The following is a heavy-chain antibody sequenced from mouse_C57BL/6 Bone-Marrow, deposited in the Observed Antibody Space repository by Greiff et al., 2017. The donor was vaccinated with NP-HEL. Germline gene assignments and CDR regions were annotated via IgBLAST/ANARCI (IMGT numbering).Heavy chain of an antibody. CDR3: ASWKYYYGRGDAMDN. V-gene: IGHV1-82*01. J-gene: IGHJ4*01. D-gene: IGHD1-1*01. CDR1: GYAFSSSW. CDR2: IYPGDGDT. Sequence: QVQLKQSGPELVKPGASVKISCKASGYAFSSSWMNWVKQRPGKGLEWIGRIYPGDGDTNYNGKFKGKATLTADKSSSTAYMQLSSLTSEDSAVYFCASWKYYYGRGDAMDNWGQGTSVTVSS.